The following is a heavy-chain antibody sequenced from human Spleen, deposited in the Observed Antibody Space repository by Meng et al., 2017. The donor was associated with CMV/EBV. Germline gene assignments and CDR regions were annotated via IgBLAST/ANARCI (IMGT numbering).Heavy chain of an antibody. D-gene: IGHD1-26*01. J-gene: IGHJ4*02. V-gene: IGHV3-23*01. CDR3: AKDRSGSYYGVFDF. CDR1: GFTFSSYA. CDR2: ITSSGGLT. Sequence: GESLKISCAVSGFTFSSYALTWVRQAPGKGLEWVSAITSSGGLTYYADSVKGRFTISRDNSKNTLYLQMGSLRAEDTAVYFCAKDRSGSYYGVFDFWGQGSLVTVSS.